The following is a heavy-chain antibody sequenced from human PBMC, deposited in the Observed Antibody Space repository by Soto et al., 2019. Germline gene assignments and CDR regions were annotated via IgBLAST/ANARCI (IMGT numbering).Heavy chain of an antibody. Sequence: GACGTLSDPASRSPFPGYSLHCVRQAPGRGLAWMGWINPNSGGTNYAQKCQGRGTMTRDTSISTAYMELSRLRSDDTAVYYCARDDGERWSKEDFDYYSLDVWGPGTMVTVSS. CDR1: RSPFPGYS. V-gene: IGHV1-2*02. CDR3: ARDDGERWSKEDFDYYSLDV. D-gene: IGHD2-8*01. CDR2: INPNSGGT. J-gene: IGHJ6*02.